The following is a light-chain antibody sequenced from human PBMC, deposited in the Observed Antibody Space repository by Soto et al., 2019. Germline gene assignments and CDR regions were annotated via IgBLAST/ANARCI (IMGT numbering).Light chain of an antibody. J-gene: IGKJ1*01. Sequence: DIQMTQSPSTLSASVGDTVTITCRASQSITKWLAWYQQKPGKAPKVLIYKTSTLETGVPSRFSGSGSGTEFTLMISSLQPDDFATYYCQQTYNTPPWTFGQGTKVEIK. V-gene: IGKV1-5*03. CDR1: QSITKW. CDR3: QQTYNTPPWT. CDR2: KTS.